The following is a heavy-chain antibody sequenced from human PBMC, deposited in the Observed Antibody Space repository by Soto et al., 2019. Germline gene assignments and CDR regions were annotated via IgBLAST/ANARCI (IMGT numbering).Heavy chain of an antibody. V-gene: IGHV6-1*01. J-gene: IGHJ6*02. Sequence: SQTLSLTCAISGDSVSSNSAAWNCIRQSPSRGLEWLGRTYDRSKWYNDYAVSVKSRITINPDTSKNQFSLQLNSVTPEDTAVYYCARGLKQHLASPRYYYYGMDGWGQGTTVTVSS. CDR3: ARGLKQHLASPRYYYYGMDG. D-gene: IGHD6-13*01. CDR2: TYDRSKWYN. CDR1: GDSVSSNSAA.